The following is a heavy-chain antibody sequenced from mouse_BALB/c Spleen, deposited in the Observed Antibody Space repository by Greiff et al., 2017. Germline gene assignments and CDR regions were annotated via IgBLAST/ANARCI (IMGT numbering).Heavy chain of an antibody. CDR2: IDPANGNT. CDR1: GFNIKDTY. Sequence: DVKLVESGAELVKPGASVKLSCTASGFNIKDTYMHWVKQRPEQGLEWIGRIDPANGNTKYDPKFQGKATITADTSSNTAYLQLSSLTSEDTAVYYCARSGYYGGWFAYWGQGTLVTVSA. V-gene: IGHV14-3*02. J-gene: IGHJ3*01. CDR3: ARSGYYGGWFAY. D-gene: IGHD1-1*01.